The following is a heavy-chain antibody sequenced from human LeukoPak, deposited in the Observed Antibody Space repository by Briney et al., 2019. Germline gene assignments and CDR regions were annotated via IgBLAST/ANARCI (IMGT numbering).Heavy chain of an antibody. D-gene: IGHD4-17*01. CDR2: IYYSGST. V-gene: IGHV4-39*07. J-gene: IGHJ4*02. CDR1: GGSISSGSNY. Sequence: SETLSLTCTVSGGSISSGSNYWGWIRQPPGKGLEWIGSIYYSGSTYYNPSLKSRVTISVDTSENQFSLKLNSVTAADTAVYYCAKMGNPATVTADYWGQGTLVTVSS. CDR3: AKMGNPATVTADY.